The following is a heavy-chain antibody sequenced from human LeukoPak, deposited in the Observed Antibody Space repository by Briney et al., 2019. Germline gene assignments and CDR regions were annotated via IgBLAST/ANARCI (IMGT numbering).Heavy chain of an antibody. D-gene: IGHD3-10*01. CDR2: ISSSGSFL. V-gene: IGHV3-21*01. CDR3: ARAPRGLWFGEFAGYMDV. Sequence: GGSLRLSCAVSGFIFSNYSMTWVRQAPGKGLEWVSSISSSGSFLSYADSAKGRSTISRDNAKNPLYLQMNSLRAEDTAVYYCARAPRGLWFGEFAGYMDVWGKGTTVTVSS. J-gene: IGHJ6*03. CDR1: GFIFSNYS.